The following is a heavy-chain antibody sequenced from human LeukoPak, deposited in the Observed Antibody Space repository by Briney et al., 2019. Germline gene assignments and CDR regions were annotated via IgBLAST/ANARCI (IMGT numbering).Heavy chain of an antibody. D-gene: IGHD6-13*01. J-gene: IGHJ3*02. CDR2: IYSDGPT. CDR3: ARQGHSSWYSLDAFDI. Sequence: GGSLRLSCAASGFTVSSNYMSWVRQAPGKGLEGVSVIYSDGPTYYADSVKGRFTISRDNSKNTLYLQMNSLRVEDTAVYYCARQGHSSWYSLDAFDIWGQGTMVTVSS. V-gene: IGHV3-53*01. CDR1: GFTVSSNY.